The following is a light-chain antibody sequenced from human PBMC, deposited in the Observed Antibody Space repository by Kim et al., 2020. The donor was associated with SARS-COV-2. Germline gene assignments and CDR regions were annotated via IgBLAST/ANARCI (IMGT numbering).Light chain of an antibody. CDR2: GNS. V-gene: IGLV1-40*01. Sequence: RVTISCTGSSANIGAGYDVHWYQQLPGTAPKLLYYGNSNRPSGVPDRFSGSKSGTSASLAITGLQAEDEADYYCQSYDSSLSGVLFGGGTQLTVL. J-gene: IGLJ2*01. CDR1: SANIGAGYD. CDR3: QSYDSSLSGVL.